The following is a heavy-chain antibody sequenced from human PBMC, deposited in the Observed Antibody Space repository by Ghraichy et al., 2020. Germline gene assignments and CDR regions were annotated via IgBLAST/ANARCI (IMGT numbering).Heavy chain of an antibody. CDR3: ARLPLWDEVAGTPGY. V-gene: IGHV4-59*08. Sequence: SETLSFTCTVSGGSISSHYWSWIRQPPGKGLEWIGYIYYSGYTNYNPSLKSRVTISVARSKKQFSLKLTSVTAADTAVYYCARLPLWDEVAGTPGYWGQGTLVTVSS. D-gene: IGHD1-1*01. J-gene: IGHJ4*02. CDR1: GGSISSHY. CDR2: IYYSGYT.